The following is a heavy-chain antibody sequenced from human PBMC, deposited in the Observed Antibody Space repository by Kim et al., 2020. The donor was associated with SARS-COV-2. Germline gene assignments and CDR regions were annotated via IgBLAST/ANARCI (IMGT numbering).Heavy chain of an antibody. V-gene: IGHV3-64D*09. CDR3: VKDSNPRVWLRGAFDY. J-gene: IGHJ4*02. D-gene: IGHD5-18*01. Sequence: DSVKGRFTISRDNAKNTLYLQMSSLRAEDTAVYYCVKDSNPRVWLRGAFDYWGQGTLVTVSS.